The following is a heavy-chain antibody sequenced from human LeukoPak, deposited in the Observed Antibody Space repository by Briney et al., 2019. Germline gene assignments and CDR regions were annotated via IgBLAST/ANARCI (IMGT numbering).Heavy chain of an antibody. D-gene: IGHD3-22*01. CDR2: ISSNGGST. Sequence: GGSLRLSCAASGFTFSSYAMHWVRQAPGKGLEYVSAISSNGGSTYYANSVKGRFTISRDNSKNTLYLQMGSLRAEDMAVYYCARDPPKYYYDSSGYYWSDYWGQGTLVTVSS. V-gene: IGHV3-64*01. CDR1: GFTFSSYA. CDR3: ARDPPKYYYDSSGYYWSDY. J-gene: IGHJ4*02.